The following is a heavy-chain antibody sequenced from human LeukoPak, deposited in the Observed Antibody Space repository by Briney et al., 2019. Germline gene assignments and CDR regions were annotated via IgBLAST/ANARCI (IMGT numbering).Heavy chain of an antibody. CDR3: AGFSDYYPFDY. D-gene: IGHD5/OR15-5a*01. CDR1: GGSFSGYY. CDR2: INHSGST. J-gene: IGHJ4*02. V-gene: IGHV4-34*01. Sequence: PSETLSLTCAVYGGSFSGYYWSWIRQPPGKGLEWIGEINHSGSTNYNPSLKSRVTISVDTSKNQFSLKLSSVTAADTAVYYCAGFSDYYPFDYWGQGTLVTVSS.